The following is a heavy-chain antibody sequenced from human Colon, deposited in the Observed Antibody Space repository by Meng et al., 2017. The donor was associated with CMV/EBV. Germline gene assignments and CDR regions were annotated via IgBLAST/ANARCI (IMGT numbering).Heavy chain of an antibody. Sequence: GGSLRLSCAASGFSFGSYEMNWVRQAPGKGLEWVGRAKNKAWQYGTEYAASVKGRFIISRDDSNGSLYLQMNSLKHEDTAVYYCVRDGRMYAFDYWGQGTLVTVSS. CDR3: VRDGRMYAFDY. CDR1: GFSFGSYE. V-gene: IGHV3-72*01. J-gene: IGHJ4*02. CDR2: AKNKAWQYGT. D-gene: IGHD2-8*01.